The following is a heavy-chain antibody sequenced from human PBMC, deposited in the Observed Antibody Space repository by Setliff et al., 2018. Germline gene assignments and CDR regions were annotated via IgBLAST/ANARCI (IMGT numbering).Heavy chain of an antibody. D-gene: IGHD6-19*01. J-gene: IGHJ5*02. V-gene: IGHV3-23*01. Sequence: GGSLRLSCAASGFTFSSYAMSWVRQAPGKGLEWVSAISGSGGSTYYADSVKGRFTISRDNSKNTLYLQMNSLRAEDTAVYYCAKAPGQWLGMLNWFDPWGQGTLVTSPQ. CDR1: GFTFSSYA. CDR2: ISGSGGST. CDR3: AKAPGQWLGMLNWFDP.